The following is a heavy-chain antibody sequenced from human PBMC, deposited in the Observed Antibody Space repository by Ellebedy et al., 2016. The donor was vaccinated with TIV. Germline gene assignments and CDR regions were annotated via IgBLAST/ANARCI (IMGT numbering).Heavy chain of an antibody. V-gene: IGHV3-48*02. Sequence: GESLKISCAASGFTFSSDSMNWVRQAPGKGLEWVSYISSSSSTMYYADSVKGRFTISRDNAKSSLFLQMNSLRDEGTVVYYCVRVGVLERRGTFDLWGQGTMVTVSS. CDR3: VRVGVLERRGTFDL. CDR2: ISSSSSTM. D-gene: IGHD1-1*01. CDR1: GFTFSSDS. J-gene: IGHJ3*01.